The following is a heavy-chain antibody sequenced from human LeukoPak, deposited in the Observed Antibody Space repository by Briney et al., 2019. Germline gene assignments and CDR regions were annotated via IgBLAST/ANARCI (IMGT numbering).Heavy chain of an antibody. J-gene: IGHJ5*02. CDR3: ARGRDDFWSGYYYWFDP. D-gene: IGHD3-3*01. V-gene: IGHV4-30-2*01. CDR1: GGSISSGGYS. Sequence: SETLSLTCAVSGGSISSGGYSWSWIRQPPGKGLEWIGYIYHSGSTYYNPSLKSRVTISVDRSKNQFSLKLSSVTAADTAVYYCARGRDDFWSGYYYWFDPWGQGTLVTVSS. CDR2: IYHSGST.